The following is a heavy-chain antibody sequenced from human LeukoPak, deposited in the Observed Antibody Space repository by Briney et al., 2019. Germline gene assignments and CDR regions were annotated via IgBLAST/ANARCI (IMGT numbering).Heavy chain of an antibody. D-gene: IGHD3-10*01. Sequence: PSETLSLTCTVSGGSISSYYWSWIRQPPGKGLEWIGYIYYSGSTNYNPSLKSRVTISVDTSKNQVSLKLSSVTAADTAVYHCARGGRDGMDVWGQGTTVTVSS. CDR3: ARGGRDGMDV. CDR1: GGSISSYY. CDR2: IYYSGST. V-gene: IGHV4-59*01. J-gene: IGHJ6*02.